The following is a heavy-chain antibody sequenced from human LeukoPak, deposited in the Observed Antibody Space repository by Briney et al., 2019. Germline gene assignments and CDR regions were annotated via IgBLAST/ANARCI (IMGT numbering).Heavy chain of an antibody. CDR2: ISYDGNNK. D-gene: IGHD2-8*01. Sequence: GGSLRLSCAASGFTFSTYAMHWVRQAPGKGLEWVALISYDGNNKYYADSVKGRFSISRDNSKNTLFLQMNSLRVDDTAVYYCAGSIGYCSNGVCVEGLHYWGQGTLVTVSS. CDR1: GFTFSTYA. V-gene: IGHV3-30*01. CDR3: AGSIGYCSNGVCVEGLHY. J-gene: IGHJ4*02.